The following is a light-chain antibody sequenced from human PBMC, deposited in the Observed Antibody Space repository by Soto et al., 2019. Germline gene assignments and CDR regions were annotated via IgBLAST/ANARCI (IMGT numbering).Light chain of an antibody. CDR3: QHYGTSPH. J-gene: IGKJ4*01. CDR1: QTVSSTY. CDR2: DAS. V-gene: IGKV3-20*01. Sequence: EIVLTQSPGTLSLSPGERATLSCRASQTVSSTYLAWYQQKPGQPPRLLIYDASSRATDIPDRFSGSGSGTDFTLTISRLEPEDFAVYYCQHYGTSPHFGGGTKVEIK.